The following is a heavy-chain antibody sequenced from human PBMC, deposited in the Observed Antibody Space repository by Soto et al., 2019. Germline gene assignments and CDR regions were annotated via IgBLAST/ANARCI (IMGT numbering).Heavy chain of an antibody. CDR2: IKSKTDGGTT. CDR3: SFQESTTVTMFEY. D-gene: IGHD4-17*01. CDR1: GFSFSNVW. V-gene: IGHV3-15*01. Sequence: EVQLVESGGGLVKPGGSLRLSCAASGFSFSNVWMSWVRQAPGKGLEWVGRIKSKTDGGTTYYAAPVKGTFTISRDDSKTTLYLQMNSLKTEDTAVYYCSFQESTTVTMFEYWGQGTVVTVSS. J-gene: IGHJ4*02.